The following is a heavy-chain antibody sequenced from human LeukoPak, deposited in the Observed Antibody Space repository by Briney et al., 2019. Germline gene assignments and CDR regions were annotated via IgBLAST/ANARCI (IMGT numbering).Heavy chain of an antibody. D-gene: IGHD2-2*02. J-gene: IGHJ5*02. V-gene: IGHV3-20*01. Sequence: GGFLRLSCAASGFTFDDYGMSWVRQAPGKGLEWVAGINWNGGSTGYTDSVKGRFTISRDNAKNSLFLQMNSLRAEDTAFYHCARDRCSSTTCYNTPNWFDPWGQGTLVIVSS. CDR2: INWNGGST. CDR3: ARDRCSSTTCYNTPNWFDP. CDR1: GFTFDDYG.